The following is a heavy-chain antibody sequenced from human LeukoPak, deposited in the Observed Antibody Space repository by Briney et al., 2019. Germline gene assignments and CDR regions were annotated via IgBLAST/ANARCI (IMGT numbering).Heavy chain of an antibody. D-gene: IGHD1-26*01. CDR1: GFTFSSYA. CDR2: ISYDGSNK. Sequence: GGSLRLSCAASGFTFSSYAMHWVRQAPGKGLEWVAVISYDGSNKYYADSVKGRFTISRDNSKNTLYLQMNSLRAEDTAVYYCARDLLGELLLPSYWGQGTLVTVSS. CDR3: ARDLLGELLLPSY. J-gene: IGHJ4*02. V-gene: IGHV3-30-3*01.